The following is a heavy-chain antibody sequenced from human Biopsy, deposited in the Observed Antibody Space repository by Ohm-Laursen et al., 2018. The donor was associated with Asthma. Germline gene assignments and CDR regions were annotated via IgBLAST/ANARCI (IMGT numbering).Heavy chain of an antibody. CDR1: GGSISGYY. V-gene: IGHV4-59*01. CDR2: LYVGDSGYT. J-gene: IGHJ6*02. Sequence: GTLSLTCTVPGGSISGYYWSWIRQSPGKGLAWVAYLYVGDSGYTNYNPSLRSRSTISIATSTNHFSLKLTSVTAADTAVYYFARADCSGGSCPYYYGLDVWGQGTTVTVS. CDR3: ARADCSGGSCPYYYGLDV. D-gene: IGHD2-15*01.